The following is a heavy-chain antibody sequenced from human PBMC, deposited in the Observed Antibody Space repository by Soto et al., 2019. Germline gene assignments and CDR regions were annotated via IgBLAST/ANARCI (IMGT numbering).Heavy chain of an antibody. CDR3: ARGDYYDSSGYYVAY. CDR2: IKEDGSEK. V-gene: IGHV3-7*04. CDR1: GFTFSSYW. D-gene: IGHD3-22*01. J-gene: IGHJ4*02. Sequence: LRLSCAASGFTFSSYWMSWVRQAPGKGLEWVANIKEDGSEKYYVDSVKGRFTISRDNAKNSLYLQMNSLRAGDTAVYYCARGDYYDSSGYYVAYWGQGTLVTVSS.